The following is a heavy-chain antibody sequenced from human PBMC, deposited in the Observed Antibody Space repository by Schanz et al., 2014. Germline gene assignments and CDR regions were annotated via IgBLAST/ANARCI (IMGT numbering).Heavy chain of an antibody. J-gene: IGHJ4*02. D-gene: IGHD6-19*01. CDR2: INTNTGNP. CDR1: GYTFTSYA. Sequence: QVQLVQSGSELKKPGASVKVSCKASGYTFTSYAMNWVRQAPGQGLEWVGWINTNTGNPTYAQGITGRFVFSLDTSVSNAYMHISSPKADDTAAYYCTTETIAMAGTFSIWGQGTLVTVSS. CDR3: TTETIAMAGTFSI. V-gene: IGHV7-4-1*02.